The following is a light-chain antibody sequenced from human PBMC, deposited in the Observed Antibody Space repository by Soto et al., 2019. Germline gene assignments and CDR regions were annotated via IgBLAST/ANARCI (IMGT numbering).Light chain of an antibody. J-gene: IGKJ5*01. Sequence: DIQLTQPPSFLSTSVGARVTITCRASQAISSYLAWYQQKPGKAHKLLSYAASSLQIGVPSRFSGSGSGTEFTLTISSLQPEDFASYYCQQLNTYPITFGQGTRLEIK. V-gene: IGKV1-9*01. CDR3: QQLNTYPIT. CDR1: QAISSY. CDR2: AAS.